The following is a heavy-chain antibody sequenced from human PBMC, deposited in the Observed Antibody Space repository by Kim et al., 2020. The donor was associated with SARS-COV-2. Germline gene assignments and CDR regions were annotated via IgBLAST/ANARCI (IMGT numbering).Heavy chain of an antibody. D-gene: IGHD3-10*01. J-gene: IGHJ5*02. CDR1: GFTFSSYA. V-gene: IGHV3-23*01. CDR2: ISGSGGST. Sequence: GGSLRLSCAASGFTFSSYAMSWVRQAPGKGLEWVSAISGSGGSTYYADSVKGRFTISRDNSKNTLYLQMNSLRAEDTAVYYCAKGQYYYGSGSSINWFDPWGQGTLVTVSS. CDR3: AKGQYYYGSGSSINWFDP.